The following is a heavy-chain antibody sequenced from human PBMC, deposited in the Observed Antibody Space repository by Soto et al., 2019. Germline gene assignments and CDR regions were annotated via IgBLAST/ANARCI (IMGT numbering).Heavy chain of an antibody. CDR1: GGSISSYY. CDR2: MYYSGST. CDR3: ARASSFRRYFDY. Sequence: SETLSLTCTVSGGSISSYYWSWIRQPPGKGLEWIGYMYYSGSTNYNPSLKSRVTISVDTSKNQFSLKLSSVTAADTAVYYCARASSFRRYFDYWGQGTLVTVSS. J-gene: IGHJ4*02. V-gene: IGHV4-59*08.